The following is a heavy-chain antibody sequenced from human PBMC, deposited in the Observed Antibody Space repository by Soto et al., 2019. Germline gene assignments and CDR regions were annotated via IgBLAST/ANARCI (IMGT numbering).Heavy chain of an antibody. CDR3: AKDGDYYDSSGYYYATAQAGY. V-gene: IGHV3-23*01. CDR1: GVTFSSYS. CDR2: ISGSGGST. J-gene: IGHJ4*02. Sequence: PGGSLRLSCAASGVTFSSYSMSLVRQAPGKGLEWVSAISGSGGSTYYADSVKGRFTISRDNSKNTLYLQMNSLRAEDTAVYYCAKDGDYYDSSGYYYATAQAGYWGQGNLVTVSA. D-gene: IGHD3-22*01.